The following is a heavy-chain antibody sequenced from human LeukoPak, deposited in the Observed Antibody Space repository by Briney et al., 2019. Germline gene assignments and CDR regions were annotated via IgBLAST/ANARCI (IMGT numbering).Heavy chain of an antibody. CDR1: GGSIGGYY. CDR2: MYHSGST. V-gene: IGHV4-30-2*01. J-gene: IGHJ4*02. CDR3: ARDDCSGGACFGYFDS. D-gene: IGHD2-15*01. Sequence: PSETLSLTCTVTGGSIGGYYWSWIRQPPGKGLEGIGYMYHSGSTYYNPSLKSRVTISIDRSKNQFSLQLSSLTAADTAVYYCARDDCSGGACFGYFDSWGQGTLVTVSS.